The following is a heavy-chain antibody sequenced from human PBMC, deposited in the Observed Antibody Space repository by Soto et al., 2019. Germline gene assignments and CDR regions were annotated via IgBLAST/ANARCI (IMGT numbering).Heavy chain of an antibody. CDR2: ISGSGGST. V-gene: IGHV3-23*01. CDR3: AKAADPYCSGGSCYYWYFDL. Sequence: EVQLLESGGGLVQPGGSPRLSCAASGFTFSSYAMSWVRQAPGKGLEWVSAISGSGGSTYYADSVKGRFTISRDNSKNTLYLQMNSLRAEDTAVYYCAKAADPYCSGGSCYYWYFDLWGRGTLVTVSS. CDR1: GFTFSSYA. D-gene: IGHD2-15*01. J-gene: IGHJ2*01.